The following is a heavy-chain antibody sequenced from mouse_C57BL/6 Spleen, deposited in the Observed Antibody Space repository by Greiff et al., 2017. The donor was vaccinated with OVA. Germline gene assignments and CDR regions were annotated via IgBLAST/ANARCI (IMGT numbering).Heavy chain of an antibody. J-gene: IGHJ3*01. CDR2: ISSGGSYT. CDR3: ARQGLDYDSWFAY. Sequence: EVMLVESGGDLVKPGGSLKLSCAASGFTFSSYGMSWVRQTPDKRLEWVATISSGGSYTYYPDSVTGRFTISSDNAKNTLYLQMSSLKSEDTAMYYCARQGLDYDSWFAYWGQGTLVTVSA. V-gene: IGHV5-6*01. D-gene: IGHD2-4*01. CDR1: GFTFSSYG.